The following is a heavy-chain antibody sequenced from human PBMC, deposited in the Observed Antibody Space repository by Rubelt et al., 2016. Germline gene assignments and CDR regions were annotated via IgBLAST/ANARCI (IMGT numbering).Heavy chain of an antibody. J-gene: IGHJ4*02. CDR2: ISSSSSTI. Sequence: EVQLLESGGDLVQPGGSLRLSCAASGFTFSSSAMSWFRQAPGKGLEWVSYISSSSSTIYYADSVKGRFTISRDNAKNSLYLQMNSLRAEDTGVYYCARPGGGYWGQGTLVTVSS. D-gene: IGHD3-16*01. V-gene: IGHV3-48*04. CDR1: GFTFSSSA. CDR3: ARPGGGY.